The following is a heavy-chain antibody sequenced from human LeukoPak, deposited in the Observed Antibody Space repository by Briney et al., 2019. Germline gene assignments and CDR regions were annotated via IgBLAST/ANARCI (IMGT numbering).Heavy chain of an antibody. CDR1: GFTFSSYG. V-gene: IGHV3-30*19. D-gene: IGHD1-26*01. CDR3: ASRAAVGATTDY. CDR2: IWYDGSNK. Sequence: GGSLRLSCAASGFTFSSYGMHWVRQAPGKGLEWVAVIWYDGSNKYYADSVKGRFTISRDNSKNTLYLQMNSLRAEDTAVYYCASRAAVGATTDYWGQGTLVTVSS. J-gene: IGHJ4*02.